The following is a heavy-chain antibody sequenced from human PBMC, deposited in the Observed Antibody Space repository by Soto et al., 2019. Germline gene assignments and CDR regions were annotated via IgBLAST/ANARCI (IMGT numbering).Heavy chain of an antibody. CDR3: ARVLKPREWLVPWDY. D-gene: IGHD6-19*01. J-gene: IGHJ4*02. Sequence: QVQLVQSGAEVKKPGASVKVSCKASGYTYTSYDINWVRQATGQGLEWMGWMNPNSGNTGYAQKFQGRVTMTRNTSISTAYMELSSLRSEDTAVYYCARVLKPREWLVPWDYWGQGTLVTVSS. CDR2: MNPNSGNT. CDR1: GYTYTSYD. V-gene: IGHV1-8*01.